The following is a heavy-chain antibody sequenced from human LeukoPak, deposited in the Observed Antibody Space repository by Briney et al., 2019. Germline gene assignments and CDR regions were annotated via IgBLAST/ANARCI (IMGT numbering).Heavy chain of an antibody. J-gene: IGHJ5*02. V-gene: IGHV1-18*01. CDR1: GYTFTSYG. D-gene: IGHD2-2*02. Sequence: ASVKVSCKASGYTFTSYGISWVRQAPGQGLEWMGWISAYNGNTNYAQKLQGRVTMTTDTSTSTAYMELRSLRSDDTAVYYCARGDSLRSRGSTSCYTCWFDPWGQGTLVTVSS. CDR3: ARGDSLRSRGSTSCYTCWFDP. CDR2: ISAYNGNT.